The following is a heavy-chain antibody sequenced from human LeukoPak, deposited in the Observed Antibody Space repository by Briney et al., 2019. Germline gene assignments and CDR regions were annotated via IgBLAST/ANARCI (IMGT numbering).Heavy chain of an antibody. J-gene: IGHJ6*02. D-gene: IGHD3-3*01. Sequence: SETLSLTCTVSGGSISNYYWSWIRQPPGKGLEWIGYIYYSGSTNYNPSLKSRVTISVDTSKNQFSLKLSSVTAADTAVYYCARVLPYYYGMDVWGQGTTVTVSS. V-gene: IGHV4-59*01. CDR1: GGSISNYY. CDR2: IYYSGST. CDR3: ARVLPYYYGMDV.